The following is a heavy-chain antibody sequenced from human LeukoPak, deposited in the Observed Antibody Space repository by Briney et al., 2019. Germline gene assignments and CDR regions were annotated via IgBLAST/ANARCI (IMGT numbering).Heavy chain of an antibody. Sequence: GASVKVSCKASGYTFTSYDINWVRQAPGQGLEWMGWINPNSGGTNYAQKFQGRVTMTRDTSISTAYMELSRLRSDDTAVYYCARRLSWELPPGLYWFDPWGQGTLVTVSS. D-gene: IGHD1-26*01. J-gene: IGHJ5*02. CDR3: ARRLSWELPPGLYWFDP. V-gene: IGHV1-2*02. CDR2: INPNSGGT. CDR1: GYTFTSYD.